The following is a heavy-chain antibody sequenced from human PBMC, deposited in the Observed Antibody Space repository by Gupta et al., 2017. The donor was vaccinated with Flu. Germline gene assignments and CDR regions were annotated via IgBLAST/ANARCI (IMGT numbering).Heavy chain of an antibody. Sequence: GGSFSGYYCSWIRQPPGKGLEWIGEIHPSGSTYYNPSLESRVTMSPDTSKNQFSLKLTSVTAADTAIYYCARGRDSAKAGDYGGQGTLVTVSS. J-gene: IGHJ4*02. V-gene: IGHV4-34*01. D-gene: IGHD2-15*01. CDR2: IHPSGST. CDR1: GGSFSGYY. CDR3: ARGRDSAKAGDY.